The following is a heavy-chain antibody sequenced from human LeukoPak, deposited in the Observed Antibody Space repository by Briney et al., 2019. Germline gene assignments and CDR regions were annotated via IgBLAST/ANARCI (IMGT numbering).Heavy chain of an antibody. CDR1: GFTFSSYA. Sequence: PGGSLRLSCAASGFTFSSYAMSWVRQAPGKGLEWVSAISGSGGSTYYADSVKGRFTISRDNSKNTLYLQMNSLRAEDTAVYYCVKDQEDWGYLFDYWAREPWSPSPQ. J-gene: IGHJ4*02. D-gene: IGHD3/OR15-3a*01. CDR3: VKDQEDWGYLFDY. CDR2: ISGSGGST. V-gene: IGHV3-23*01.